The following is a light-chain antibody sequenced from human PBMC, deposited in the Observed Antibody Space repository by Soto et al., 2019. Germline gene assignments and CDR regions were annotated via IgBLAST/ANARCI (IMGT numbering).Light chain of an antibody. J-gene: IGLJ2*01. Sequence: QSALTQPASVSGSPGQSITISCTGTSSDVGGYNYVSWYQQHPGKAPKLMIYDVSNRPSGVSNRFSGSKSGNTASLTISGLQAEDEAAYYRSSYTSSSTYVVFGGGTQLTVL. CDR1: SSDVGGYNY. CDR2: DVS. CDR3: SSYTSSSTYVV. V-gene: IGLV2-14*01.